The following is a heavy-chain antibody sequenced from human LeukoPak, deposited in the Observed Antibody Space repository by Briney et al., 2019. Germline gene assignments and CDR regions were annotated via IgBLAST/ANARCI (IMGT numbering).Heavy chain of an antibody. D-gene: IGHD3-10*01. Sequence: GGSLRLSCAASGFTFSSYGMSWVRQAPGKGLEWVAFIRYDGSNKYYADSVKGRFTISRDNSKNTLYLQMNSLRAEDTAVYYCAKDGQGKNTMVRGSRWFDPWGQGTLVTVSS. CDR1: GFTFSSYG. CDR2: IRYDGSNK. CDR3: AKDGQGKNTMVRGSRWFDP. J-gene: IGHJ5*02. V-gene: IGHV3-30*02.